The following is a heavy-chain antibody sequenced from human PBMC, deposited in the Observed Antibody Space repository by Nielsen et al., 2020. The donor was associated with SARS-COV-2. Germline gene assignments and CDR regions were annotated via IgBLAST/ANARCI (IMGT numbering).Heavy chain of an antibody. D-gene: IGHD2-2*03. CDR1: GFTFDDYG. J-gene: IGHJ4*02. CDR2: INWNGGRT. Sequence: SCAASGFTFDDYGMSWVRQAPGKGLEWVSGINWNGGRTGYADSVKGRFTISRDNAKNSLYLQMNSLRAEDTALYYCARNHGFPFDYWGQGTLVTVSS. V-gene: IGHV3-20*04. CDR3: ARNHGFPFDY.